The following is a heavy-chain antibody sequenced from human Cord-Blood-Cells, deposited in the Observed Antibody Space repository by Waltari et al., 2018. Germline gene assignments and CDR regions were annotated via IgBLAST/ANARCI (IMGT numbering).Heavy chain of an antibody. CDR2: IIPIFGTA. V-gene: IGHV1-69*01. D-gene: IGHD2-15*01. Sequence: QAQLVQSGAEVKKPGSSVKISCKASGGTFSSSAISRVRQGPGQGLEWMGGIIPIFGTANYAQKFQGRVTITGDESTSTAYMELSSLISEDTAVYYCARDNHRGNYYYYYYMDVWGKGTTVTVSS. J-gene: IGHJ6*03. CDR1: GGTFSSSA. CDR3: ARDNHRGNYYYYYYMDV.